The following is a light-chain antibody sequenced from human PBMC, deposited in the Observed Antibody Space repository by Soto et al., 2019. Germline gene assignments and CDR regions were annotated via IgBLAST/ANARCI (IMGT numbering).Light chain of an antibody. CDR1: QSVPTY. CDR3: QRSDTFPQK. Sequence: DIQMTQSPSSLSASVGDRVTITCRASQSVPTYLNWYRQRPEKAPELLIYAASNLQRGVPSRFSVSGSGTDFTLTISGLEPEDFANYYCQRSDTFPQKFGQGTKVDIK. CDR2: AAS. V-gene: IGKV1-39*01. J-gene: IGKJ1*01.